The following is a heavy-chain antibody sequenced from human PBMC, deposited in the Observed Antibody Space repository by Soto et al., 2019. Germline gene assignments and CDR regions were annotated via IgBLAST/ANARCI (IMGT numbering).Heavy chain of an antibody. V-gene: IGHV3-23*01. CDR2: ISGSGGST. D-gene: IGHD3-10*01. CDR1: GFTFSSYA. CDR3: AKVGFSVLADLYFDY. Sequence: GXSLRLSCAASGFTFSSYAIIWVIQAPGKGLEWVSAISGSGGSTYYADSVKGRFTISRDNSKNTLYLQMNSLRAEDTAVYYCAKVGFSVLADLYFDYWGQGTLVTVSS. J-gene: IGHJ4*02.